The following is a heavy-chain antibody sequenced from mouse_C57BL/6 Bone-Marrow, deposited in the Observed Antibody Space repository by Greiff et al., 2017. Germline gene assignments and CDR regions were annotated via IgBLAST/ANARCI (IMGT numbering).Heavy chain of an antibody. CDR2: IYPRSGNT. D-gene: IGHD5-5*01. Sequence: QVQLLQSGAELARPGASVKLSCTASGYTFTSYGISWVKQRTGQGLEWIGEIYPRSGNTYYNEKFKGKATLTADKSSSTAYMELRSLTSEDSAVYFCAREGDYRTWFAYWGQGTLVTVAA. CDR3: AREGDYRTWFAY. CDR1: GYTFTSYG. J-gene: IGHJ3*01. V-gene: IGHV1-81*01.